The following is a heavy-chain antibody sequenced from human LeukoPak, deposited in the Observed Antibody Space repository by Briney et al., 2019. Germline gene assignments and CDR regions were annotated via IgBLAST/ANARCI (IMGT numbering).Heavy chain of an antibody. V-gene: IGHV3-64*01. CDR1: GFTFSSYA. Sequence: GGSLRLSCAASGFTFSSYAMHWVRQAPGKGLEYVSAISSNGGSTYYANSVKGRFTISRDNSKNTLYLQMGSLRAEDMAVYYCASIGAAARPGGYYFDYWGQGTLVTVSS. CDR3: ASIGAAARPGGYYFDY. D-gene: IGHD6-13*01. J-gene: IGHJ4*02. CDR2: ISSNGGST.